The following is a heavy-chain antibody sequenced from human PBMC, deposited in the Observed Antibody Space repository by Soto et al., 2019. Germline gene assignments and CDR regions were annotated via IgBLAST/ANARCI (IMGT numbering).Heavy chain of an antibody. CDR2: IYYRGNT. V-gene: IGHV4-31*01. J-gene: IGHJ6*02. CDR1: GGSISSGGYY. D-gene: IGHD3-22*01. Sequence: QVKLQESGPGLVKPSQTLSLTCTVSGGSISSGGYYWSWIRQHPGKGLEWIGYIYYRGNTYYNPCLKTEVTXTLAXSXNQIPPKLSSVTAADSAAYYCAREGMNYSDSSGYWVRTGMEVWGQGTTVTVSS. CDR3: AREGMNYSDSSGYWVRTGMEV.